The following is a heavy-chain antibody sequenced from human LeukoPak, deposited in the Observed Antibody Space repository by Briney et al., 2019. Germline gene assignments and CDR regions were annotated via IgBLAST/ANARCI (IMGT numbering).Heavy chain of an antibody. V-gene: IGHV4-4*07. CDR3: ARGYDSSGYDTFDI. J-gene: IGHJ4*02. CDR1: GGSISSYY. Sequence: PSETLSLTCTVSGGSISSYYWSWIRQPAGKGLEWIGRIYTSGSTNYNPSLKSRVTMSVDTSKNQFSLKLSSVTAADSAVYYCARGYDSSGYDTFDIWGQGTLVTVSS. D-gene: IGHD3-22*01. CDR2: IYTSGST.